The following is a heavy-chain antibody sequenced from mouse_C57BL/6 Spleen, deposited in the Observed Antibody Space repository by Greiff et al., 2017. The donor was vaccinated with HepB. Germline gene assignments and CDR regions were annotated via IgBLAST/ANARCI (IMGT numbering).Heavy chain of an antibody. CDR1: GFTFSDYG. V-gene: IGHV5-17*01. CDR2: ISSGSSTI. Sequence: EVNVVESGGGLVKPGGSLKLSCAASGFTFSDYGMHWVRQAPEKGLEWVAYISSGSSTIYYADTVKGRFTISRDNAKNTLFLQMTSLRSEDTAMYYCASSSPAWFAYWGQGTLVTVSA. CDR3: ASSSPAWFAY. J-gene: IGHJ3*01. D-gene: IGHD1-1*01.